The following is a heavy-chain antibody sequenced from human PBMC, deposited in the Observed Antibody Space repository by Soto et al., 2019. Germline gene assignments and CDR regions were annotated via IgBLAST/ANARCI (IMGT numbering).Heavy chain of an antibody. J-gene: IGHJ4*02. CDR2: IIPLLDIA. Sequence: QVQLVQSGAEVKKPGSSVKVSCKASGVTFTNDIITWVRQAPGQGLEWMGRIIPLLDIANYAQKFQGRVTITADKSTSTAYMELNSLRSEDTAVYYCVRDSPIGSTYSGYDGIDYWGQGTLVTVS. CDR1: GVTFTNDI. CDR3: VRDSPIGSTYSGYDGIDY. D-gene: IGHD5-12*01. V-gene: IGHV1-69*08.